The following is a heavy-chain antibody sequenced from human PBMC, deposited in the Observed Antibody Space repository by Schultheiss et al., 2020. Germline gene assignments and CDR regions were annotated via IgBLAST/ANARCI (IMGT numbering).Heavy chain of an antibody. Sequence: GESLKISCAASGFTFSIYAMSWVRQAPGKGLEWVSAISDSGDNTYYADSVKGRFTISRDNSKNTLFLQMNSLRAEDTAVYYCAKWGDYYGSSGYYWWGQGTLVTVSS. D-gene: IGHD3-22*01. J-gene: IGHJ4*02. V-gene: IGHV3-23*01. CDR3: AKWGDYYGSSGYYW. CDR1: GFTFSIYA. CDR2: ISDSGDNT.